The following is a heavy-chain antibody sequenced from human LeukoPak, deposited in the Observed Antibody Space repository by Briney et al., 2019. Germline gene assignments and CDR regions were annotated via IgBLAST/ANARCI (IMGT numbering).Heavy chain of an antibody. CDR2: IYYSGST. V-gene: IGHV4-31*03. Sequence: PSQTLSLTCTVSGGSISSGGYYWSWIRQHPGKGLEWIGYIYYSGSTYYNPSLKSRVTISVDMSKNQFSLKLSSVTAADTAVYYCARVVQVPAAYFDFWGQGTLVTVSS. CDR3: ARVVQVPAAYFDF. CDR1: GGSISSGGYY. D-gene: IGHD2-2*01. J-gene: IGHJ4*02.